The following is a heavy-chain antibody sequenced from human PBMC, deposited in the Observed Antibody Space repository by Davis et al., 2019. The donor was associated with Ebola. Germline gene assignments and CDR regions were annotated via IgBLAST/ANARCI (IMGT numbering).Heavy chain of an antibody. CDR1: GYTFTSYG. D-gene: IGHD4-17*01. V-gene: IGHV1-18*01. Sequence: AASVKVSCKASGYTFTSYGISWVRQAPGQGLEWMGWISAYNGNTNYAQKLQGRVTMTRNTSISTAYMELSSLRSEDTAVYYCARDSGERTFDPWGQGTLVTVSS. CDR2: ISAYNGNT. CDR3: ARDSGERTFDP. J-gene: IGHJ5*02.